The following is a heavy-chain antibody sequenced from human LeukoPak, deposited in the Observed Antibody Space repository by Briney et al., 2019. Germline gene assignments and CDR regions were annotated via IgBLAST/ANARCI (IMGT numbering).Heavy chain of an antibody. D-gene: IGHD6-6*01. V-gene: IGHV3-7*05. CDR1: GITLSTYW. CDR2: IKQDGSEK. J-gene: IGHJ4*02. Sequence: PGGSLRLSCAASGITLSTYWMSWVRQAPGKGLEWVANIKQDGSEKNYVDSVKGRFTISRDNAKNSLYLQMNSLRAEDTAVYYCAKDRTSSSSRGDFDYWGQGTLVTVSS. CDR3: AKDRTSSSSRGDFDY.